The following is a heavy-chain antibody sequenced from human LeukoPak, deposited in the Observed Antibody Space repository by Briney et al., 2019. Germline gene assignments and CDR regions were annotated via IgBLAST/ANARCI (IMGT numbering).Heavy chain of an antibody. J-gene: IGHJ4*02. Sequence: GASVKVSCKASGYTFTGYYMHWLRQAPGQGLEWMGVIAPSSGTTSYAQKFQGRVTMTRNTSISTAYMELSSLRSEDTAVYYCAREYSSGCHDWGQGTLVTVSS. V-gene: IGHV1-46*01. D-gene: IGHD6-19*01. CDR2: IAPSSGTT. CDR1: GYTFTGYY. CDR3: AREYSSGCHD.